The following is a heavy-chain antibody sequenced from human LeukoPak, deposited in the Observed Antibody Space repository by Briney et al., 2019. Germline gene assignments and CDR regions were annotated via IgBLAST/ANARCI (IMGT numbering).Heavy chain of an antibody. CDR1: GYPFTGYY. V-gene: IGHV1-2*02. J-gene: IGHJ4*02. D-gene: IGHD6-13*01. Sequence: ASVKVSCKASGYPFTGYYLHWVRQAPGKGVEWMGWINPSSGGTNYAQKFQGRVTMTRDTSISTVYMELSRLRYDDTAVYYCTLIAAAAGVDYWGQGTLVTVSS. CDR2: INPSSGGT. CDR3: TLIAAAAGVDY.